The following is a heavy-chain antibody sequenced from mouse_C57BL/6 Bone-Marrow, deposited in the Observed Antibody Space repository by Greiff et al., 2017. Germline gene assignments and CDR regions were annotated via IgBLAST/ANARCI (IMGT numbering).Heavy chain of an antibody. Sequence: VQLKASGAEPVKPGASVKVSCKASGYTFTSYWITRVKPRPGQGLEWIGESYPGSGSTNYNEKFKSKATLTVDTSSSTAYMQLSSLTSEDSAVYDCAREGAYYSNIDYWGQGTTLTVSS. V-gene: IGHV1-55*01. CDR1: GYTFTSYW. CDR2: SYPGSGST. CDR3: AREGAYYSNIDY. J-gene: IGHJ2*01. D-gene: IGHD2-5*01.